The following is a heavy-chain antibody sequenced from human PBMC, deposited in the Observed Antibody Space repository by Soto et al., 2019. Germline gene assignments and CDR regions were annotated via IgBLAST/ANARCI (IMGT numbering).Heavy chain of an antibody. Sequence: GGSLRLSCASSGFSFSGFEMQLVRQASGKGLEWVGRMRSKANSYATAYGASVKGRFTVSRDDSKNTVYLQMSSLQTEDTAIYYCTRYLFHYPVDYGMDVWGQGTTVTVSS. V-gene: IGHV3-73*01. CDR1: GFSFSGFE. CDR3: TRYLFHYPVDYGMDV. CDR2: MRSKANSYAT. J-gene: IGHJ6*02. D-gene: IGHD5-12*01.